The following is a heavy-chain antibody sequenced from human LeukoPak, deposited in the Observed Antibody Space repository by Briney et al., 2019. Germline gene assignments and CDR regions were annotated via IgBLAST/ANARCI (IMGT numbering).Heavy chain of an antibody. CDR1: GGSISSGDYY. D-gene: IGHD6-19*01. CDR2: IYHSGST. Sequence: SETLSLTCTVSGGSISSGDYYWSWIRQPPGKGLEWIGYIYHSGSTNYNPSLKSRVTISVDTSKNQFSLKLSSVTAADTAVYYCARTTYSSGWKDWGQGTLVTVSS. CDR3: ARTTYSSGWKD. V-gene: IGHV4-30-4*01. J-gene: IGHJ4*02.